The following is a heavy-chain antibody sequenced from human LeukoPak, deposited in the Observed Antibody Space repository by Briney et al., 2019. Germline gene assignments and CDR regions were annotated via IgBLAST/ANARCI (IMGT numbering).Heavy chain of an antibody. J-gene: IGHJ4*02. D-gene: IGHD3-3*01. CDR1: GGSISSSSSY. Sequence: SETLSLTCTVSGGSISSSSSYWGWIRQPPGKGLEWIVSIYYSGSTYYNPSLKSRVTISVDTSKNQFSLKLTSVTAADTAVYYCARASGGFLDYWGQGTLVTVSS. V-gene: IGHV4-39*07. CDR2: IYYSGST. CDR3: ARASGGFLDY.